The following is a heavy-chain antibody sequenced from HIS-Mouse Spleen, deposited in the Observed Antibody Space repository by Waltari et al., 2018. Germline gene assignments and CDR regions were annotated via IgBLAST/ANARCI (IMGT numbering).Heavy chain of an antibody. J-gene: IGHJ4*02. CDR1: GFTFDDYA. Sequence: EVQLVESGGGLVQPGRSLRLSCSASGFTFDDYAMHWVRQAPGKGLEWVSGISWNSGSIGYADSVKGRFTISRDNAKNSLYLQMNSLRAEETALYYCAKDGRSLNYWGQGTLVTVSS. V-gene: IGHV3-9*01. CDR3: AKDGRSLNY. CDR2: ISWNSGSI.